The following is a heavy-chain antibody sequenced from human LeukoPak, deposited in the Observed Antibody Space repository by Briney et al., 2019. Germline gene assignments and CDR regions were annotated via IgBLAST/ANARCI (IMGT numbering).Heavy chain of an antibody. CDR1: GFAFSSFA. J-gene: IGHJ6*03. Sequence: GGSLRLSCVASGFAFSSFAMMWVRQAPGKGLEWVSGLTGSGSTYHADSVKGRFTISRDNSKNTLSLQMNSLRAEDTAVYYCAKMKGWRLYDYCMDVWGKGTTVTVSS. CDR3: AKMKGWRLYDYCMDV. CDR2: LTGSGST. D-gene: IGHD2-15*01. V-gene: IGHV3-23*01.